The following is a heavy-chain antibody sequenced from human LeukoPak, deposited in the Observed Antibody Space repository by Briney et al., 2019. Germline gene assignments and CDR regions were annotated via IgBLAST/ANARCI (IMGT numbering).Heavy chain of an antibody. CDR2: INHSGST. Sequence: PSETLSLTCAVYGGSFSGYYWSWIRQPPGKGLEWIGEINHSGSTNYNPSLKSRVTISVDTSKNQFSLKLSSVTAADTAVYYCARERGIAAAHGAWFDPWGQGTLVTVSS. D-gene: IGHD6-13*01. J-gene: IGHJ5*02. CDR3: ARERGIAAAHGAWFDP. V-gene: IGHV4-34*01. CDR1: GGSFSGYY.